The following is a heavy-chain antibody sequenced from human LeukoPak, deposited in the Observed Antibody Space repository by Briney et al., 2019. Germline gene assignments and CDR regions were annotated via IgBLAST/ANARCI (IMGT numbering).Heavy chain of an antibody. J-gene: IGHJ4*02. CDR3: ARAPEYGLYYFDY. CDR2: IYHSGST. D-gene: IGHD1-14*01. V-gene: IGHV4-38-2*02. CDR1: GYYISTGHY. Sequence: SETLSLTCSVSGYYISTGHYWGWIRQPPGKGLEWIGGIYHSGSTYYNPSLKSRVSISVDTSKNQFSLKLTSVTAADTAVYYCARAPEYGLYYFDYWGQGTLVTVSS.